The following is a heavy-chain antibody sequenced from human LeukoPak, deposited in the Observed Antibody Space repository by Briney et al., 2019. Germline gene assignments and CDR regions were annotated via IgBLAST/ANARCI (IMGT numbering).Heavy chain of an antibody. CDR3: AKDVDNGDYVVY. J-gene: IGHJ4*02. Sequence: GGSLRLSCAASGFTFSSYGMHWVREAPGMGLEGVSSIGSSGDITYYADSVKGRFTISRDNSKNTLYLQMNSVRAEDTAVYYCAKDVDNGDYVVYWGQGTLVTVSS. CDR2: IGSSGDIT. V-gene: IGHV3-23*01. CDR1: GFTFSSYG. D-gene: IGHD4-17*01.